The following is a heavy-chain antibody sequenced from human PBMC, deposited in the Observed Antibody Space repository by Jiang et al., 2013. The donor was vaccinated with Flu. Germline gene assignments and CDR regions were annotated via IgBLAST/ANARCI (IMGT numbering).Heavy chain of an antibody. CDR1: PFTFSSYE. Sequence: QLVESGGGLVQPGGSLRLSCAASPFTFSSYEMNWVRQAPGKGLEWVSYISSGGNTIYYADSVKGRFTISRDDAKSSLYLQMNSLRAEDTAVYYCASSYSGSYYAATQFDYWGQGTLVTVSS. CDR3: ASSYSGSYYAATQFDY. D-gene: IGHD1-26*01. V-gene: IGHV3-48*03. J-gene: IGHJ4*02. CDR2: ISSGGNTI.